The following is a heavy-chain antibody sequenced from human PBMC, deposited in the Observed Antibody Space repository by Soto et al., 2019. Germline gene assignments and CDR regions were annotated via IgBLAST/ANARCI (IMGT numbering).Heavy chain of an antibody. CDR3: TRGEGGFRIAEVVGGVNGMDL. Sequence: QVLLVQSGAEVKKAGSSVRVSCRASGGHFRYYAFSWVREAPGQGLEWLGGLIPSFGTADYAQKSQARLSIPAGESTSTVDMHIYSLNLNETAVSFCTRGEGGFRIAEVVGGVNGMDLWGQGTMVTVSS. D-gene: IGHD1-26*01. CDR1: GGHFRYYA. CDR2: LIPSFGTA. V-gene: IGHV1-69*01. J-gene: IGHJ6*02.